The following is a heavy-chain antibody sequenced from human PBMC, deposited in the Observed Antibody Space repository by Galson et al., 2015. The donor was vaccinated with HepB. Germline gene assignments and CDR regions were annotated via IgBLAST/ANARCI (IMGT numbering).Heavy chain of an antibody. CDR3: AGSGPKNYYVWTS. Sequence: SVKVSCKASGYTFTGYYLHWVRQAPGQGLEWMGWINPNSGGTFYAQKFQGRVTMTRDTSIGAAHMELSRLRSDDTALYYCAGSGPKNYYVWTSGAKGPRSPSP. CDR2: INPNSGGT. D-gene: IGHD3-3*01. V-gene: IGHV1-2*02. J-gene: IGHJ6*02. CDR1: GYTFTGYY.